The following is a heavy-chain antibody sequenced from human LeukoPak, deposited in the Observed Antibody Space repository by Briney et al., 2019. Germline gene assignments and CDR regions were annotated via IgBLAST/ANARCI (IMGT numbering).Heavy chain of an antibody. Sequence: GRSLRLSCAASGFTFSSYAMHWVRQAPGKGLEWVAVISYDGSNKYYADSVKGRFTISRDNSKNTLYLQMGSLRAEDMAVYYCARRGSNCGGDCYSYGMDVWGQGTTVTVSS. V-gene: IGHV3-30*14. CDR1: GFTFSSYA. J-gene: IGHJ6*02. CDR3: ARRGSNCGGDCYSYGMDV. D-gene: IGHD2-21*02. CDR2: ISYDGSNK.